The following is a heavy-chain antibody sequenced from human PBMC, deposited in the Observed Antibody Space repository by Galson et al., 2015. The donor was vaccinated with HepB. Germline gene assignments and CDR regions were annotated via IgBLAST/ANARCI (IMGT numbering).Heavy chain of an antibody. V-gene: IGHV1-69*04. D-gene: IGHD6-13*01. J-gene: IGHJ4*02. CDR3: ARDLKSSSWYFDY. CDR2: IIPILGIA. Sequence: SVKVSCKASGGTFSSYTISWVRQAPGQGLEWMGRIIPILGIANYAQKFQGRVTITADKSTSTAYMELSSLRSEDTAVYYCARDLKSSSWYFDYWGQGTLVTVSS. CDR1: GGTFSSYT.